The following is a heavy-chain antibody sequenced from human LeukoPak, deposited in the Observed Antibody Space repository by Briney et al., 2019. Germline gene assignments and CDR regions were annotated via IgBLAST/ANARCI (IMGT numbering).Heavy chain of an antibody. CDR1: GFSVSSNY. CDR2: IYSGGST. D-gene: IGHD3-22*01. J-gene: IGHJ4*02. V-gene: IGHV3-53*01. CDR3: ATSARGLSSSGYAGFDY. Sequence: GGSLRLSCAASGFSVSSNYMSWVRQAPGKGLEWVSVIYSGGSTYYADSVKGRFTISRDNTKNTLHLQMNSLRAEDTAVYYCATSARGLSSSGYAGFDYWGQGTLVTVSS.